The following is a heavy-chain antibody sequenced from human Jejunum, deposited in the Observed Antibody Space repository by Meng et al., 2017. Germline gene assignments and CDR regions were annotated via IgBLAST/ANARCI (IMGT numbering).Heavy chain of an antibody. V-gene: IGHV4-31*11. CDR1: GCTISSGCHC. D-gene: IGHD2-2*02. CDR2: MYFGGGI. Sequence: HELCPLLGSPPQAPFLTFVVSGCTISSGCHCCGRIRDPPGKGLEWIWDMYFGGGIHYNLSLKSRVTISVDTSTNQFSLRLSSESAADTAVYYCATSDPILYRVGPWGQGILVTVSS. CDR3: ATSDPILYRVGP. J-gene: IGHJ5*02.